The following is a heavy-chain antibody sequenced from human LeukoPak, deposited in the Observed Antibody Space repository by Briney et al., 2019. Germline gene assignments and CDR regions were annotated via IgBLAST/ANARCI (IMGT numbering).Heavy chain of an antibody. CDR3: GTWTTVASYFDY. V-gene: IGHV3-21*06. Sequence: GGSLRLSCAASGFTFRSYSMNWVGQAPGKGLEWVSSISSSSTYIYYADSVKGRFTISRDNAKNSLYLQMNSLRAEDTAVYYCGTWTTVASYFDYWGQGTLVTVSS. CDR1: GFTFRSYS. D-gene: IGHD4-17*01. CDR2: ISSSSTYI. J-gene: IGHJ4*02.